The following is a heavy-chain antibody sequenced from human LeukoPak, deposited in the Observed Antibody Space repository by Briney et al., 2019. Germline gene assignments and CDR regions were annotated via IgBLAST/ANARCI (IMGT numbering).Heavy chain of an antibody. CDR3: AILSCGIAAAGTEDY. Sequence: GGSLRLSCAASGFTFSSYAMSWVRQAPGKGLEWVSAISGSGGSTCYADSVKGRFTISRDNSKNTLYLQMNSLRAEDTAVYYCAILSCGIAAAGTEDYWGQGTLVTVSS. D-gene: IGHD6-13*01. CDR2: ISGSGGST. J-gene: IGHJ4*02. CDR1: GFTFSSYA. V-gene: IGHV3-23*01.